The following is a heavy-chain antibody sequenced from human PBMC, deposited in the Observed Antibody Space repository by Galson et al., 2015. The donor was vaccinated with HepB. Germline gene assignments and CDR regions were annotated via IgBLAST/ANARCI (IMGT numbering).Heavy chain of an antibody. CDR2: IKSKTDGGTT. Sequence: SLRLSCAASGFTFSNAWMNWVRQAPGKGLEWVGRIKSKTDGGTTDYAAPVKGRFTISRDDSKNTLYLQMNSLKTEDTAVYYCTTASRIIVVVPAAIRSELYSYYYMDVWGKGTTVTASS. D-gene: IGHD2-2*02. V-gene: IGHV3-15*07. CDR3: TTASRIIVVVPAAIRSELYSYYYMDV. CDR1: GFTFSNAW. J-gene: IGHJ6*03.